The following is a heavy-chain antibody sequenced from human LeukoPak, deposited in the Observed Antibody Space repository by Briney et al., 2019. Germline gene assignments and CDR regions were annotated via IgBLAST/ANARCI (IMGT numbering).Heavy chain of an antibody. CDR3: ARHFGT. Sequence: GGSLRLSCAASGFTFRSYAMHWVRQAPGKGLEWVAVISYDGSNKYYSDSVKGRFTISRDNSKNTLYLQMNSLRAEDTAVYYCARHFGTWGQGTLVTVSS. CDR2: ISYDGSNK. J-gene: IGHJ4*02. D-gene: IGHD3/OR15-3a*01. CDR1: GFTFRSYA. V-gene: IGHV3-30-3*01.